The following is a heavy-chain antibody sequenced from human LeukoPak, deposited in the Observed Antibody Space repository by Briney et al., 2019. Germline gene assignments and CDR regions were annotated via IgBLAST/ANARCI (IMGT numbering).Heavy chain of an antibody. CDR1: GFTFSSYG. D-gene: IGHD5-12*01. V-gene: IGHV3-30*02. J-gene: IGHJ4*02. CDR3: AKDSSSGYDYYFDY. CDR2: IRYDGSNK. Sequence: PGGSLRLSCAASGFTFSSYGMHWVRQAPGKGLEWVAFIRYDGSNKYYADSVKGRFTISRDNSKNTLYLQMNSLRAEDTAVYYCAKDSSSGYDYYFDYWGQGTLVTVSS.